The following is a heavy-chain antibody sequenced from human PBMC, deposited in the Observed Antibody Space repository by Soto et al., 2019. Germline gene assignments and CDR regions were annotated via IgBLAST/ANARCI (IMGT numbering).Heavy chain of an antibody. V-gene: IGHV1-18*01. Sequence: QVQLVQSGAEVKKPGASVKVSCKASGYTFTSYGISWVRQAPGQGLEWMGWISAYNGNTNYAQKLQGRVTMTTDTATSTAYMGLRSLRSDDTAVYYCARAGYYDSSGYDFDYWGQGTLVTVSS. D-gene: IGHD3-22*01. CDR1: GYTFTSYG. CDR2: ISAYNGNT. CDR3: ARAGYYDSSGYDFDY. J-gene: IGHJ4*02.